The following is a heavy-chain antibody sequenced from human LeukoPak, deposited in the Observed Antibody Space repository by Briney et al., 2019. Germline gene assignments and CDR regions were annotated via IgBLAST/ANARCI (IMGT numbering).Heavy chain of an antibody. CDR1: GGSISSGGYY. D-gene: IGHD3-3*01. J-gene: IGHJ4*02. CDR2: IYTSGST. V-gene: IGHV4-61*02. Sequence: SETLSLTCTVSGGSISSGGYYWSWIRQPAGKRLEWIGRIYTSGSTNYNPSLKSRVTISVDTSKNQFSLKLSSVTAADTAVYYCARGHHYDFWSGTLDYWGQGTLVTVSS. CDR3: ARGHHYDFWSGTLDY.